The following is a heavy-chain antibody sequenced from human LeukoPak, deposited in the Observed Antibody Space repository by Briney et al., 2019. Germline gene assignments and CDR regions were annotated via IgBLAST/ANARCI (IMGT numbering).Heavy chain of an antibody. D-gene: IGHD3-9*01. V-gene: IGHV3-21*01. J-gene: IGHJ4*02. CDR1: GFTFSSYS. CDR3: ARDSDDILTGYYLS. Sequence: GGSLRLSCAASGFTFSSYSMNWVRQAPGKGLEWVSSISSSSSYIYYADSVKGRFTISRDNAKNSLYLQMNSLRAEDTAVYYCARDSDDILTGYYLSWGQGTLVTVSS. CDR2: ISSSSSYI.